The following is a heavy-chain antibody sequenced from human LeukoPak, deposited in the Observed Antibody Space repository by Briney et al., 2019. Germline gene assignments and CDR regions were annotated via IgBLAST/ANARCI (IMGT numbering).Heavy chain of an antibody. CDR3: ARVGSCSGGSCYGGFDY. CDR2: SHYSGSA. D-gene: IGHD2-15*01. V-gene: IGHV4-30-4*01. J-gene: IGHJ4*02. CDR1: GGSISSGDYY. Sequence: PSQTLSLTCTVSGGSISSGDYYWSWIRQPPGKSLEWIGYSHYSGSAYYNPSLKTRVTISVDTSKNQFSLKMSSVTAADTAVYYCARVGSCSGGSCYGGFDYWGQGTLVTVSS.